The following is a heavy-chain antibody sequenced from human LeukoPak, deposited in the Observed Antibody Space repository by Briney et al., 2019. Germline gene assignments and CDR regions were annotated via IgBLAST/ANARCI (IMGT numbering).Heavy chain of an antibody. CDR2: TYYRSKWSY. V-gene: IGHV6-1*01. Sequence: SQTLSLTCAISGDSVSSNDAAWNRIRQSPSRGLEWLGRTYYRSKWSYDYAVSMKSRITINPDTSKNQFSLQLNSVTPEDTAVYYCARENTMVRGVINPLDYWGQGTLVTVSS. CDR1: GDSVSSNDAA. D-gene: IGHD3-10*01. CDR3: ARENTMVRGVINPLDY. J-gene: IGHJ4*02.